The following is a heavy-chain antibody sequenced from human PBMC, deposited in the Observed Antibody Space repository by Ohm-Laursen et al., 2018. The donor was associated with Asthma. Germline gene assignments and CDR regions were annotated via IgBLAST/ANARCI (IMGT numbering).Heavy chain of an antibody. CDR3: ARDLVRTGYYGGTSHHGLDV. J-gene: IGHJ6*02. V-gene: IGHV3-30*12. D-gene: IGHD3-9*01. CDR2: ISYDGSNK. CDR1: GFTFSSYG. Sequence: SLRLPCTASGFTFSSYGMHWVRQAPGKGLEWVAVISYDGSNKYYADSVKGRFTISRDNAKNSLYLQMNSLRDEDSAMYYCARDLVRTGYYGGTSHHGLDVWGQGTTVIVSS.